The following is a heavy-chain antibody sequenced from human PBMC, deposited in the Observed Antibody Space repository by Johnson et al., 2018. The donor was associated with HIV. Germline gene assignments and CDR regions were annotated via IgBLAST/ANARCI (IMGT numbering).Heavy chain of an antibody. CDR3: AKEASGWYHAGDAFDI. CDR1: GFTFDDYG. D-gene: IGHD6-19*01. J-gene: IGHJ3*02. V-gene: IGHV3-30*18. Sequence: QVQLVESGGGVVQPGGSLRLSCAASGFTFDDYGMSWVRQAPGKGLEWVSVISYEGNNNYYADSVRGRFTISRDNSKNTLYVQMNSLRAEDTAVYYCAKEASGWYHAGDAFDIWGQGTMVTVSS. CDR2: ISYEGNNN.